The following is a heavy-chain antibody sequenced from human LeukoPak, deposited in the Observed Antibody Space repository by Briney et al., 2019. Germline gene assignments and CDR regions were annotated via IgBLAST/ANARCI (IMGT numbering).Heavy chain of an antibody. CDR1: GFAVSSNY. Sequence: PGGSLRLSCAASGFAVSSNYMSWVRQAPGKGLEWVSVIYSGGSTYYADSVKGRFTISRDNSKNTLYLQMNSLRAEDTAVYYCAREASGSGWRRFDYWGQGTLVTVSS. J-gene: IGHJ4*02. V-gene: IGHV3-53*01. CDR3: AREASGSGWRRFDY. D-gene: IGHD6-19*01. CDR2: IYSGGST.